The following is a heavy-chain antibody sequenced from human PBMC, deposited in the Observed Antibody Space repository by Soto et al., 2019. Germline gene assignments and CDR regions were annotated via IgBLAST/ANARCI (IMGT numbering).Heavy chain of an antibody. CDR3: ASLNCISTSMGGYYCYGKDV. V-gene: IGHV4-31*03. J-gene: IGHJ6*02. Sequence: SETLSLTCTVSGGSISSGGYYWSWIRQHPGKGLEWIGYIYYSGSTYYNPSLKSRVTISVDKSKNQFSLKLSSVTAADTAVYYCASLNCISTSMGGYYCYGKDVWGQGTTVTVSS. D-gene: IGHD2-2*01. CDR2: IYYSGST. CDR1: GGSISSGGYY.